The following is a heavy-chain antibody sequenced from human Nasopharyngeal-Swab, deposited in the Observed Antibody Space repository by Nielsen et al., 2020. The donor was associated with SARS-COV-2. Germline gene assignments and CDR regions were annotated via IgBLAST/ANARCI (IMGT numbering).Heavy chain of an antibody. Sequence: SKTLSLTCTVSGGSISSSSYYWGWIRQPPGKGLEWIGSIYYSGSTYYNPSHKSRVTISVDTSKHQFSLKLSSVTAADTAVYYCARRVGGFLEWIFAHDIWGQGTMVTVSS. CDR3: ARRVGGFLEWIFAHDI. CDR1: GGSISSSSYY. J-gene: IGHJ3*02. CDR2: IYYSGST. V-gene: IGHV4-39*01. D-gene: IGHD3-3*01.